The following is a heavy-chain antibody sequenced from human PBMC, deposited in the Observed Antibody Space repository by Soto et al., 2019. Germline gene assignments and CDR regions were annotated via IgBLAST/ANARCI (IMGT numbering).Heavy chain of an antibody. V-gene: IGHV4-4*02. J-gene: IGHJ6*03. CDR3: AREVGYSYGTYYYYYYMDV. CDR2: IYHSGST. D-gene: IGHD5-18*01. CDR1: GGSISSSNW. Sequence: SETLSLTCAVSGGSISSSNWWSWVRQPPGKGLEWIGEIYHSGSTNYNPSPKSRVTISVDKSTSTAYMELSSLRSEDTAVYYCAREVGYSYGTYYYYYYMDVWGKGTTVTVSS.